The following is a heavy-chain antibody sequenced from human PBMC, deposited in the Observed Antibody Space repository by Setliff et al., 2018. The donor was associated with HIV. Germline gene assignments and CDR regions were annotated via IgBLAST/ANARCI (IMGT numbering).Heavy chain of an antibody. Sequence: SETLSLTCTVSGGSISSHYWSWIRQPAGKGLEWIGRIYNSGNTNYNPALKSRVNMSVDASKNQFSLNLKSVTAADTAVYYCASDGVQYSSGWNGYYCDYWGQGTLVTVSS. D-gene: IGHD6-19*01. CDR2: IYNSGNT. CDR3: ASDGVQYSSGWNGYYCDY. CDR1: GGSISSHY. J-gene: IGHJ4*02. V-gene: IGHV4-4*07.